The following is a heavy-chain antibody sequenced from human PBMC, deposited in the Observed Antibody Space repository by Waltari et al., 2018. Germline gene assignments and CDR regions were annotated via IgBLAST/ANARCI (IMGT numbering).Heavy chain of an antibody. CDR2: IKQDGSEK. D-gene: IGHD6-13*01. CDR3: TRGGRDSSWYWRD. Sequence: EVQLVEAGGGLAQPGGTLRLSGAADGRSSSKDGMTWVRQDSGKGPEWVANIKQDGSEKYYMDSVKGRFTISRDNAKNSLYLQMNNLRVEDTAVYYCTRGGRDSSWYWRDWGQGTLVTVSS. J-gene: IGHJ4*02. CDR1: GRSSSKDG. V-gene: IGHV3-7*01.